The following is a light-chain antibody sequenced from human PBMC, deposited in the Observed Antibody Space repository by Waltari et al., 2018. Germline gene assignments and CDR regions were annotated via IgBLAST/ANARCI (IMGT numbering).Light chain of an antibody. J-gene: IGKJ2*01. CDR3: QQSYSTPYT. CDR1: QSISTY. CDR2: AAS. Sequence: DIQMTQSPSSLSASVGDRVTISCRASQSISTYLNWYQQKPGKAPKLLIYAASSLQSGVPSRFSGGGSGTDFTLTIRSLQPEDFATYYCQQSYSTPYTFGQGTKLEIK. V-gene: IGKV1-39*01.